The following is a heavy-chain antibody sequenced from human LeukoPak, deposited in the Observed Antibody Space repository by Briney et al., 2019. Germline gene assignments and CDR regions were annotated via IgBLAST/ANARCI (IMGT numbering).Heavy chain of an antibody. D-gene: IGHD4-17*01. CDR3: ASLRGLKLDY. J-gene: IGHJ4*02. CDR1: GFTVSSNY. CDR2: IYSGGST. V-gene: IGHV3-53*01. Sequence: AGGSLRLSCAASGFTVSSNYMSWVRQAPGKGLEWVSVIYSGGSTYYADSVKGRFTISRDNSKNTLYLQMNSLRAEDTAVYYCASLRGLKLDYWGQETLVTVSS.